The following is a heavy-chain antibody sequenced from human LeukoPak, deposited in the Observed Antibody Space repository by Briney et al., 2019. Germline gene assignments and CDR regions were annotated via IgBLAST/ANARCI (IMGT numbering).Heavy chain of an antibody. V-gene: IGHV1-8*01. J-gene: IGHJ6*02. CDR2: MNPNSGNT. CDR1: GYTFTSYD. Sequence: ASVKVSCKASGYTFTSYDINWVRQATGQGLEWMGWMNPNSGNTGYAQKFQGSVTMTRNTSISTAYMELSSLRSEDTAVYYCARGASRYFDYYYYGMDVWGQGTTVTVSS. CDR3: ARGASRYFDYYYYGMDV. D-gene: IGHD3-9*01.